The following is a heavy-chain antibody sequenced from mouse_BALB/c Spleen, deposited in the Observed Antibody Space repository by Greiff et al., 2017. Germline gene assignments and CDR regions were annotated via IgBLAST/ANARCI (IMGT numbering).Heavy chain of an antibody. V-gene: IGHV5-6-5*01. CDR1: GFTFSSYA. Sequence: EVMLVESGGGLVKPGGSLKLSCAASGFTFSSYAMSWVRQTPEKRLEWVASISSGGSTYYPDSVKGRFTISRDNARNILYLQMSSLRSEDTAMYYCARGGLITGDYFDYWGQGTTLTVAS. J-gene: IGHJ2*01. CDR2: ISSGGST. CDR3: ARGGLITGDYFDY. D-gene: IGHD1-1*01.